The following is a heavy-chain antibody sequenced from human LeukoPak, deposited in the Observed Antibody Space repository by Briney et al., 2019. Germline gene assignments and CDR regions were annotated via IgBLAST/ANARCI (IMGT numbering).Heavy chain of an antibody. D-gene: IGHD1-7*01. V-gene: IGHV3-15*01. CDR2: IKGKTDVGTI. Sequence: PGGSLRLSCAASGFTFTNAWMSWVRQAPGKGLEWVGRIKGKTDVGTIDYAAPVKGRFTISRDDSENTISLQMNSLKTEDTAVYYCTAGTGTSDFDYWGQGTLVTVSS. CDR3: TAGTGTSDFDY. J-gene: IGHJ4*02. CDR1: GFTFTNAW.